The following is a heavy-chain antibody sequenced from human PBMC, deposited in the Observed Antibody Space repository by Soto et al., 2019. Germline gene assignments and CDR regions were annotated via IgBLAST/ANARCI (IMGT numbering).Heavy chain of an antibody. Sequence: SETLSLTCTVSGGSISSSSYYWGWIRQPPGKGLEWIGSIYYSGSTYYNPSLKSRVTISVDTSKNQFSLKLSSVTAADTAVYYCPRPYRGGNSRLWLDTWGQGTLVTVSS. D-gene: IGHD2-21*02. V-gene: IGHV4-39*01. CDR1: GGSISSSSYY. J-gene: IGHJ5*02. CDR2: IYYSGST. CDR3: PRPYRGGNSRLWLDT.